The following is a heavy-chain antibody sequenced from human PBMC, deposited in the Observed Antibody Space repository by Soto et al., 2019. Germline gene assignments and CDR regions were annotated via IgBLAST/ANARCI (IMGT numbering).Heavy chain of an antibody. Sequence: GASVKVCCKASGYTFTSYGINWVRQAPGQGLEWMGWISAYNGNTNYAQKLQGRVTMTTDTSTSTAYMELRSLRSDDTAVYYCARDGGGIAAAGTGHYYGMDVWGLGTTVTVS. J-gene: IGHJ6*02. CDR1: GYTFTSYG. CDR2: ISAYNGNT. CDR3: ARDGGGIAAAGTGHYYGMDV. V-gene: IGHV1-18*04. D-gene: IGHD6-13*01.